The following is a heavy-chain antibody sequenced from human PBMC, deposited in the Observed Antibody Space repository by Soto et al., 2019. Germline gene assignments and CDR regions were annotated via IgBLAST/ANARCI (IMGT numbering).Heavy chain of an antibody. D-gene: IGHD3-10*01. Sequence: QVQLVQSGAEVKKPGSSVKVSCKASGDTFNFYTINWVRQAPGLGLEWMGRFNPILSFSNSALKFQGRVTXTXDXXASTAYMVLSSLRSEDTAMYHCATRFGSGSRAFDYWGQGALVTVSS. CDR3: ATRFGSGSRAFDY. CDR2: FNPILSFS. V-gene: IGHV1-69*02. J-gene: IGHJ4*02. CDR1: GDTFNFYT.